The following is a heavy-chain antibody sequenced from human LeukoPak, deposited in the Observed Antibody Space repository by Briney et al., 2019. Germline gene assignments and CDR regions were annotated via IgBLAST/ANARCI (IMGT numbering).Heavy chain of an antibody. CDR2: IIPIFGTA. CDR1: GGTFSSYA. J-gene: IGHJ4*02. V-gene: IGHV1-69*05. Sequence: EASVKVSCKASGGTFSSYAISWVRQAPGQGLEWMGGIIPIFGTANYAQKFQGRVTITTDESTSTAYMELSSLRSEDTAVYYCARTNDYGDYASLFWGQGTLVTVSS. D-gene: IGHD4-17*01. CDR3: ARTNDYGDYASLF.